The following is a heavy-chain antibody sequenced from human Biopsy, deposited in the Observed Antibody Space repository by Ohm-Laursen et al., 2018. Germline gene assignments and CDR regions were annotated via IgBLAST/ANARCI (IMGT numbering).Heavy chain of an antibody. CDR2: INPNSGGT. CDR3: ARGGLNYWYFDL. V-gene: IGHV1-2*02. Sequence: VASVKVSCKASGYTFTDSYMHWVRQAPGQGLEWMGWINPNSGGTNYAQKFQGRVTMTRDTSMSTAYMELNRLRSDDTAAYYCARGGLNYWYFDLWGRGTLVTVSS. J-gene: IGHJ2*01. CDR1: GYTFTDSY. D-gene: IGHD1-26*01.